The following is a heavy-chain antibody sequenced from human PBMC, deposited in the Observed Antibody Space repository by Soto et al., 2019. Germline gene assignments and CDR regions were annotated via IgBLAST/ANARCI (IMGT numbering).Heavy chain of an antibody. J-gene: IGHJ4*02. CDR2: IYWNDDK. Sequence: SGPTLVNPTQPLTLNCTFSGFSLSTSAVGVGWIRQPPGKAREWLALIYWNDDKKYSPSLKSRLGITKDTFRNQVVLTMTNVDPLDTATYYCARRRGYNWNNPAFDYWGQGALVTVSS. V-gene: IGHV2-5*01. CDR1: GFSLSTSAVG. CDR3: ARRRGYNWNNPAFDY. D-gene: IGHD1-20*01.